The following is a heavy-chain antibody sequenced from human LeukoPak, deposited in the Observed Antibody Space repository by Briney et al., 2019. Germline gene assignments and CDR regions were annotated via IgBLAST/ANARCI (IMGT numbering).Heavy chain of an antibody. V-gene: IGHV3-7*01. J-gene: IGHJ4*02. D-gene: IGHD3-22*01. CDR3: ARELSYDSSGYFTPPDY. Sequence: GGSLRLSCAASGFTFSSYWMSWVRQAPGKGLEWVANIKRDGSEKYYVDSVKGRFTISRDNAKNSLYLQMNSLRAEDTAVYYCARELSYDSSGYFTPPDYWGQGTLVTVSS. CDR2: IKRDGSEK. CDR1: GFTFSSYW.